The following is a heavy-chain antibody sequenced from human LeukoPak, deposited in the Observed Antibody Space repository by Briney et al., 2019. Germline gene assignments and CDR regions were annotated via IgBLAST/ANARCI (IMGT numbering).Heavy chain of an antibody. CDR3: ARVSSSGWRSFDD. CDR2: ISSSGSTI. V-gene: IGHV3-48*03. D-gene: IGHD6-19*01. Sequence: GGSLRLSCAASGFTFSSYEMNWVRQAPGKGLEWVSYISSSGSTIYYADSVKGRFTISRDNSKNTLYLQMSSLRAEDTAVYYCARVSSSGWRSFDDWGQGTLVTVSS. J-gene: IGHJ4*02. CDR1: GFTFSSYE.